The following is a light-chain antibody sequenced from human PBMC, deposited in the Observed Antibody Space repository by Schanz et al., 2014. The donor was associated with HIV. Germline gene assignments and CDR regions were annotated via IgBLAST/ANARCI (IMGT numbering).Light chain of an antibody. CDR1: QSISEW. CDR2: EAS. J-gene: IGKJ2*01. CDR3: LQYGDDAYT. Sequence: DIQMTQSPSTLSASVGDRITITCRASQSISEWLAWYQQKSGKAPNLLIFEASTSESGVPSRFSGSGSGTEFTLTINNLQPDDFATYFCLQYGDDAYTFGQGTKLEIK. V-gene: IGKV1-5*03.